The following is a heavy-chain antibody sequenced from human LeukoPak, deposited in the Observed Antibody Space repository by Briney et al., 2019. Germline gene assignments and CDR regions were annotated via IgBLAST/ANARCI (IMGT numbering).Heavy chain of an antibody. CDR2: ISWNSASI. Sequence: PGGSLRLSCAASGFTIHHDAIHWVRQVPGKGLEWVSGISWNSASIGYADSVKGRFTISRDNAKNSVYLQMNSLRAEDTALYYCAKDKAPLYSGYDWDLDFWGQGTLVTVSS. J-gene: IGHJ4*02. CDR3: AKDKAPLYSGYDWDLDF. CDR1: GFTIHHDA. V-gene: IGHV3-9*01. D-gene: IGHD5-12*01.